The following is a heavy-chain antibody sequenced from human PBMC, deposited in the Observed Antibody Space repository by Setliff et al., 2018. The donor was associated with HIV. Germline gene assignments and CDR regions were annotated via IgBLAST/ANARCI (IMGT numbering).Heavy chain of an antibody. D-gene: IGHD3-22*01. CDR1: GYTFTGHY. CDR3: ARAYNVYDYRSDSSGYDY. CDR2: INPNSGGT. J-gene: IGHJ4*02. Sequence: GPSVKVSCKASGYTFTGHYMHWVRQAPGQGLEWMGWINPNSGGTNYAQKFQGRVTMTRGTSISTAYMELSRLRSDDTAVYYCARAYNVYDYRSDSSGYDYWGQGTLVTVSS. V-gene: IGHV1-2*02.